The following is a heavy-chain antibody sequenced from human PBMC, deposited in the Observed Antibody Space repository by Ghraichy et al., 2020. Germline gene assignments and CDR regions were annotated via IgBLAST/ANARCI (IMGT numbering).Heavy chain of an antibody. CDR1: GGSFSGYY. CDR2: INHSGST. J-gene: IGHJ5*02. D-gene: IGHD2-21*02. CDR3: ARGRVVVVTAWGFDP. Sequence: SETLSLTCAVYGGSFSGYYWSWIRQPPGKGLEWIGEINHSGSTNYNPSLKSRVTISVDTSKNQFSLKLSSVTAADTAVYYCARGRVVVVTAWGFDPWGQGTLVTVSS. V-gene: IGHV4-34*01.